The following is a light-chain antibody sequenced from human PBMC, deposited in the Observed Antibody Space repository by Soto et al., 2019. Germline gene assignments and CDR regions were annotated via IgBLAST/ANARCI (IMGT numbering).Light chain of an antibody. CDR3: QQYNSYSYT. CDR2: YAS. Sequence: DIQMTQSPSTLSASVGDRVTITCRASQSISSGLAWYQQKPGKAPKLLIYYASSLESGVPSRFSGSGSGTEFTLTISSLQPDDFATYYCQQYNSYSYTFGQGTKLEIK. V-gene: IGKV1-5*01. CDR1: QSISSG. J-gene: IGKJ2*01.